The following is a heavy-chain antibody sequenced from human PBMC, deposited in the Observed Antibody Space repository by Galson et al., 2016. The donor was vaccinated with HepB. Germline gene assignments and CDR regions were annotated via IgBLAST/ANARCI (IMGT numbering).Heavy chain of an antibody. J-gene: IGHJ4*02. Sequence: QSGAEVKKPGESLKISCKASGYSFTTYWIGWVRQMPGKGPEWVGIMYPGDSDTRYSPSFEGQVTISVDKSISTAYLQWSSLKASDTAIYYCASGPNPFDFWGQGTLVTVSA. D-gene: IGHD3-10*01. CDR2: MYPGDSDT. CDR3: ASGPNPFDF. CDR1: GYSFTTYW. V-gene: IGHV5-51*01.